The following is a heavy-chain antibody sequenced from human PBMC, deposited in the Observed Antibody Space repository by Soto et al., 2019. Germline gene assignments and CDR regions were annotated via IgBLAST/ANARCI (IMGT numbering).Heavy chain of an antibody. CDR1: GYTFTSYA. V-gene: IGHV1-3*01. J-gene: IGHJ4*02. Sequence: ASVKVSCKASGYTFTSYAMHWVRQAPGQRLEWMGWINAGNGNTKYSQKFQGRVTITRDTSASTAYMELSSLRSEDTAVYYCARDHSGYDILTGYFDDWGQGTLVTVSS. CDR2: INAGNGNT. D-gene: IGHD3-9*01. CDR3: ARDHSGYDILTGYFDD.